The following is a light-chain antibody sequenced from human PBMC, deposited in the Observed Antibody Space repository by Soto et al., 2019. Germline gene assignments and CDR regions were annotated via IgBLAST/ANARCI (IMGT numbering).Light chain of an antibody. Sequence: EIVLTQSPGTLSLSPGERATLSCRASQSVSSSYLAWYQQKPGQAPRLLIYGASSRATGIPDRFSGSGSGTDFTLTISSLEPEDSALYYCQQRSSWPLSFGGGTKVEIK. V-gene: IGKV3D-20*02. CDR2: GAS. CDR1: QSVSSSY. J-gene: IGKJ4*01. CDR3: QQRSSWPLS.